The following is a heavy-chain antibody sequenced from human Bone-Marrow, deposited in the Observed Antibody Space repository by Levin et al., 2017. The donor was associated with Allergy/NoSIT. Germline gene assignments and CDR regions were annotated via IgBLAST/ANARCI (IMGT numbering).Heavy chain of an antibody. CDR1: GFTFSSYA. Sequence: GGSLRLSCAASGFTFSSYAMHWVRQAPGKGLEWVAVISYDGSNKYYADSVKGRFTISRDNSKNTLYLQMNSLRAEDTAVYYCARVWIRCTNGVCYTYWYFDLWGRGTLVTVSS. V-gene: IGHV3-30-3*01. D-gene: IGHD2-8*01. J-gene: IGHJ2*01. CDR2: ISYDGSNK. CDR3: ARVWIRCTNGVCYTYWYFDL.